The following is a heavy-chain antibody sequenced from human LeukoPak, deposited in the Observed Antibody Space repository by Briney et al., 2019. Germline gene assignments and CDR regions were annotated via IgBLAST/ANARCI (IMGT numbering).Heavy chain of an antibody. Sequence: PGGSLRLSCAASGFTFRSYWMSWVRQAPGKGLEWVANIKQDGSEKYYVDSVKGRFTISRDNAKNSLYLQMNSLRAEDTAVYYCARARDSWSGYYYGYWGQGTLITVSS. J-gene: IGHJ4*02. CDR3: ARARDSWSGYYYGY. CDR1: GFTFRSYW. CDR2: IKQDGSEK. D-gene: IGHD3-3*01. V-gene: IGHV3-7*01.